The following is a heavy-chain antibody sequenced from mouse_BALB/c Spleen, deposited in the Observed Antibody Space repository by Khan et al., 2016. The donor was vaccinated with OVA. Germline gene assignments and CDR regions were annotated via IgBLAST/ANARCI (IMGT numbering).Heavy chain of an antibody. Sequence: DLVKPGAAVQLSCKASGYTFTSYWINWIKQRPGQGLEWIGRIGPGSGSTSYNEMFKGKATLTVDTSSSTAYIQLSSLSSEDSAVYFCAISNYCGSGLYAMDYWGQGTSVPVSS. CDR1: GYTFTSYW. CDR2: IGPGSGST. V-gene: IGHV1S41*01. J-gene: IGHJ4*01. CDR3: AISNYCGSGLYAMDY. D-gene: IGHD1-1*01.